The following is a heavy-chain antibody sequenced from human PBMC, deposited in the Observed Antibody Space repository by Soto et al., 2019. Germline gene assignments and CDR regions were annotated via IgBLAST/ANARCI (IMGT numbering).Heavy chain of an antibody. D-gene: IGHD6-6*01. Sequence: PSETLSLTCAVYGGSFSGYYWSWIRQPPGKGLEWIGEINHSGSTNYNPSLKSRVTISVDTSKNQFSLKLSSVTAADTAVYYCARARPNCGCGMDVWGQGTTVTVSS. CDR2: INHSGST. V-gene: IGHV4-34*01. CDR3: ARARPNCGCGMDV. CDR1: GGSFSGYY. J-gene: IGHJ6*02.